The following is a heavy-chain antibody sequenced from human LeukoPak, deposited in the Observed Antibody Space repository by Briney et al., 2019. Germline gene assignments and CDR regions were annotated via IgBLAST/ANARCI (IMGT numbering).Heavy chain of an antibody. CDR3: ARSIVGATGRLDY. CDR1: GGSISSSSYY. Sequence: SETLSLTCTVSGGSISSSSYYWGWIRQPPGKGLEWIGSIYYSGSTYYNPSLKSRVTISVGTSKNQFSLKLSSVTAADTAVYYCARSIVGATGRLDYWGQGTLVTVSS. CDR2: IYYSGST. J-gene: IGHJ4*02. D-gene: IGHD1-26*01. V-gene: IGHV4-39*01.